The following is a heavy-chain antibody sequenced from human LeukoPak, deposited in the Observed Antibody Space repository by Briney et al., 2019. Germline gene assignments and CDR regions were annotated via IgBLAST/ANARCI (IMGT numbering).Heavy chain of an antibody. CDR1: GFRFGDYT. V-gene: IGHV3-49*04. CDR3: TRDSRYGSGSYPDGNWFDP. Sequence: GGSLRLSCTASGFRFGDYTMTWVRQAPGKGLEWVGLIRSKGYGETTEYAASVKGRFIISRDDSKNVVYLQMNSLERGDTALYYCTRDSRYGSGSYPDGNWFDPWGQGIPVTVSS. D-gene: IGHD3-10*01. CDR2: IRSKGYGETT. J-gene: IGHJ5*02.